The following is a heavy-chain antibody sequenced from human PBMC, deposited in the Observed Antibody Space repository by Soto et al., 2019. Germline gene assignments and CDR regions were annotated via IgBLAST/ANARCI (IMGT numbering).Heavy chain of an antibody. CDR2: IYYSGSP. D-gene: IGHD6-13*01. V-gene: IGHV4-61*01. CDR1: GGSVSSGSYY. CDR3: ARGYSSSWYGWFDP. Sequence: SETLSLTCTVSGGSVSSGSYYWSWIRQPPGKGLEWIGYIYYSGSPNYNPSLKSRVTISVDTSKNQFSLKLSSVTAADTAVYYCARGYSSSWYGWFDPWGQGTLVTVSS. J-gene: IGHJ5*02.